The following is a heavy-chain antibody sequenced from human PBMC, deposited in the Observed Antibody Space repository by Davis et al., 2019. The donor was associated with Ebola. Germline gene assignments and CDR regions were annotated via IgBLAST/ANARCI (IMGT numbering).Heavy chain of an antibody. Sequence: PGGSLRLSCAASGFTFSSYAMHWVRQAPGKGLEYVSAISSNGGSTYYADSVKGRFTISRDNSKNTLYLQMGSLRAEDMAVYYCARGAKLWSRIAARRESYFDLWGRGTLVTVSS. D-gene: IGHD6-6*01. CDR3: ARGAKLWSRIAARRESYFDL. J-gene: IGHJ2*01. V-gene: IGHV3-64*02. CDR1: GFTFSSYA. CDR2: ISSNGGST.